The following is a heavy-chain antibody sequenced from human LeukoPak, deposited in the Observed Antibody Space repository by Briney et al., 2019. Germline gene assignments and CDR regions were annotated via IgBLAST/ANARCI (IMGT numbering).Heavy chain of an antibody. Sequence: ASVKVSCKASGYTFSSYAIRWGRQAPGQRLEWMGWISAGNGNTKYSQNFQGRVTFISNTSATTAFMELSSLRSEDAAVYYCARDSGSGNNDYWGQGTLVTVSS. CDR2: ISAGNGNT. CDR3: ARDSGSGNNDY. CDR1: GYTFSSYA. J-gene: IGHJ4*02. V-gene: IGHV1-3*01. D-gene: IGHD1-26*01.